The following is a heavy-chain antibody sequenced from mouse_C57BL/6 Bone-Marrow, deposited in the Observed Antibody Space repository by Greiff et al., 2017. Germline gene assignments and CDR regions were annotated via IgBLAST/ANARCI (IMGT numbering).Heavy chain of an antibody. Sequence: VQLKQSGPELVKPGASVKISCKASGYSFTDYNMNWVKQSNGKSLEWIGVLNPNYGTTSYNQKFKGKATLTVAQSSSTAYMQLNSLTSEDSAVYYCASTYDGYYAWFAYWGQGTLVTVSA. J-gene: IGHJ3*01. D-gene: IGHD2-3*01. V-gene: IGHV1-39*01. CDR3: ASTYDGYYAWFAY. CDR2: LNPNYGTT. CDR1: GYSFTDYN.